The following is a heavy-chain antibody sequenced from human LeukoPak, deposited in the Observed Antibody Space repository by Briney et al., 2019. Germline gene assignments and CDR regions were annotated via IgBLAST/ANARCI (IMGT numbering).Heavy chain of an antibody. V-gene: IGHV3-30*18. Sequence: RRSLRLSCAASGFTFSSYGMHWVRQAPGKGLEWVAVISYDGSNKYYADSVKGRFTISRDNSKNTLYLQMNSLRAEDTAVYYCAKGPIAVAGFFDYWGQGTLVTVSS. CDR1: GFTFSSYG. D-gene: IGHD6-19*01. CDR2: ISYDGSNK. CDR3: AKGPIAVAGFFDY. J-gene: IGHJ4*02.